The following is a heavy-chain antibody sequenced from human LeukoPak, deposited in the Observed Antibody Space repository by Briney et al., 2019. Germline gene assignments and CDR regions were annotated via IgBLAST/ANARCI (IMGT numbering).Heavy chain of an antibody. Sequence: GGSLRLSCAASGFTFSTYSMDWVRQAPGKGLEWVSSISSGSSYIYYADSVKGRFTISRDNAKNSLYLQMNSLRAEDTAVYYCARREVGATLGDWGQGTLVTGSS. D-gene: IGHD1-26*01. CDR3: ARREVGATLGD. V-gene: IGHV3-21*01. J-gene: IGHJ4*02. CDR2: ISSGSSYI. CDR1: GFTFSTYS.